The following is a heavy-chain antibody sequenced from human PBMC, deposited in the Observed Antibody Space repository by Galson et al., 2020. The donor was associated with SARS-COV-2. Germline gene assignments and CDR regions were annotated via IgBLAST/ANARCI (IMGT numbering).Heavy chain of an antibody. CDR2: IKTSSSIV. CDR1: GFTFSSYN. J-gene: IGHJ4*02. Sequence: GESLKISCAASGFTFSSYNMNWVRQAPGKGLEWVSYIKTSSSIVYYADSVKGRFTISRDNAKNSLYLQMNSLRDEDTAVYYCARAKDTYTYGYAYWGQGTLVTVSS. D-gene: IGHD5-18*01. CDR3: ARAKDTYTYGYAY. V-gene: IGHV3-48*02.